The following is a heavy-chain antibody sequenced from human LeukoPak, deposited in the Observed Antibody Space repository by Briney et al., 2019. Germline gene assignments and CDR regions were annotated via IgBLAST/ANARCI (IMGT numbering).Heavy chain of an antibody. D-gene: IGHD1-1*01. J-gene: IGHJ4*02. V-gene: IGHV5-51*01. Sequence: GESLKLSCKGSGYSFTSYWIGWVRQMPGKGLEWMGIIYPGDSDTRYSPSFQGQVTISVDKSISTAYLQWSSLKASDTAIYYCAGRGTGTTLAFDYWGQGTLVTVSS. CDR1: GYSFTSYW. CDR3: AGRGTGTTLAFDY. CDR2: IYPGDSDT.